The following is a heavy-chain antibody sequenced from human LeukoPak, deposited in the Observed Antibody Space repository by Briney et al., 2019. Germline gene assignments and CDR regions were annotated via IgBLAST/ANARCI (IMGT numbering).Heavy chain of an antibody. J-gene: IGHJ4*02. V-gene: IGHV4-59*01. CDR1: GGSISTYY. D-gene: IGHD3-10*01. Sequence: SETLSLTCTVSGGSISTYYWSWIRQPPGKGLEWIGHIYYSGSTNYNPSLKSRVTISVDTSKNQFSLKVSSVTAADTAVYYCARDLGSQGVCWGQGTLVTVSS. CDR2: IYYSGST. CDR3: ARDLGSQGVC.